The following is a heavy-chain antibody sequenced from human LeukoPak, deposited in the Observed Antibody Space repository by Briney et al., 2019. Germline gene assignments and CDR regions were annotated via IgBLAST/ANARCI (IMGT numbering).Heavy chain of an antibody. CDR2: IKQDGSEK. D-gene: IGHD6-13*01. Sequence: GGSLRLSCAASGFTFSSYWMSWVRQAPGKGLEWVANIKQDGSEKYYVDSVKGRFTISRDNAKNSLYLQMNSLRAEDTAVYYCAKGSSNWYPYYFDYWGQGTLVTVSS. CDR1: GFTFSSYW. J-gene: IGHJ4*02. V-gene: IGHV3-7*03. CDR3: AKGSSNWYPYYFDY.